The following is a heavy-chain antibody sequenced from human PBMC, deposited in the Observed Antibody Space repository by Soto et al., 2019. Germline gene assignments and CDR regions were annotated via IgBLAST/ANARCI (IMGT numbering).Heavy chain of an antibody. Sequence: GPSLNVSSKASAYSLTSNHMLLVRKAAGQGLEWMRIINPSLGRTNYAQKFQGRVAMTWDTTTSTFYMELSSLRSDDTAVYFCARAPYSSTSFFFDHWGQGTLVTVSS. CDR1: AYSLTSNH. CDR2: INPSLGRT. V-gene: IGHV1-46*01. CDR3: ARAPYSSTSFFFDH. D-gene: IGHD5-12*01. J-gene: IGHJ4*02.